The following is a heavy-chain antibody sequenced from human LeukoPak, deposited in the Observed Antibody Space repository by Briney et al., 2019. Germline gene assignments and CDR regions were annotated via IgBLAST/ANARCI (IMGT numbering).Heavy chain of an antibody. CDR2: ISSSSTI. V-gene: IGHV3-48*02. J-gene: IGHJ4*02. CDR1: GFTFSSYS. D-gene: IGHD3-3*01. Sequence: GGSLRLSCAASGFTFSSYSMNWVRQAPGKGLEWVSYISSSSTIYYADSVKGRFTISRDNAKNSLYLQMNSLRDEDTAVYYCARAVSSWRAVVHYWGQGTLVTVSS. CDR3: ARAVSSWRAVVHY.